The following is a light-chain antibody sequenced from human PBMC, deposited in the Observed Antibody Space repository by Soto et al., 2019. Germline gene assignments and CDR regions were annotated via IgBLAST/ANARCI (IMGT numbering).Light chain of an antibody. J-gene: IGKJ4*01. CDR1: QGIARS. CDR2: GAS. CDR3: HQVSSYPLT. V-gene: IGKV1-9*01. Sequence: DIQLTQSPSFLSAFVGGRVTITCRASQGIARSLAWYQQKPGKAPELLIYGASTLESGVPSRFSGSGSGTEFTLTISSLQPEDFATYYGHQVSSYPLTFGGGTMVEIK.